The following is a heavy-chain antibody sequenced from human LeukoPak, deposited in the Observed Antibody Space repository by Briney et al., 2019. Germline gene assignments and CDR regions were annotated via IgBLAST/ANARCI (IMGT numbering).Heavy chain of an antibody. D-gene: IGHD3-22*01. CDR2: ISGYNGNT. V-gene: IGHV1-18*01. Sequence: ASVKVSCKASGYTFTSYGISWVRQAPGQGLAWMGWISGYNGNTNYAQKLQGRVTMTTDTSTSTAYMELRSLRSDDTAVYYCARGTLYYYDSSGPYLFDYWGQGTLVTVSS. CDR3: ARGTLYYYDSSGPYLFDY. J-gene: IGHJ4*02. CDR1: GYTFTSYG.